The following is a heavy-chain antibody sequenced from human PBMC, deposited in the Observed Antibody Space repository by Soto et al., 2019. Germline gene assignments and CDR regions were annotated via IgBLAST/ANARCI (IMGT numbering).Heavy chain of an antibody. CDR2: ISAYNGNT. CDR3: ARDLYSTSWYVRAFDM. D-gene: IGHD6-13*01. CDR1: GYTFTSYG. Sequence: ASVKVSCKASGYTFTSYGISWVRQAPGQGLEWMGWISAYNGNTNYAQKLQGRVTMTRDTSTSTVFLELSSLRSGDTAVYFCARDLYSTSWYVRAFDMWGQGTMVTVSS. J-gene: IGHJ3*02. V-gene: IGHV1-18*01.